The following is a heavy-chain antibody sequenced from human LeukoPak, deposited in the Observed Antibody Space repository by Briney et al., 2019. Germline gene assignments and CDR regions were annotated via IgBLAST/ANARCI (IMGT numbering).Heavy chain of an antibody. Sequence: SETLFLTCTVSGGSISSYYWSWIRQPPGKGLEWIGYIYYSGSTNYNPSLKSRVTISVDTSKNQFSLKLSSVTAADTAVYYCASYCSSTSCGAFDIWGQGTMVTVSS. D-gene: IGHD2-2*01. CDR1: GGSISSYY. V-gene: IGHV4-59*01. CDR2: IYYSGST. CDR3: ASYCSSTSCGAFDI. J-gene: IGHJ3*02.